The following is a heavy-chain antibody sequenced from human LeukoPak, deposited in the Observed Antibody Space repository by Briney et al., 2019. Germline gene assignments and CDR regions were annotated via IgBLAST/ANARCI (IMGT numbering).Heavy chain of an antibody. V-gene: IGHV1-2*02. D-gene: IGHD2-15*01. CDR1: GYTFTAYY. CDR3: ARVDVAVVAGTPPPSYFYGLDV. Sequence: ASVKVSCKASGYTFTAYYIHWVRQAPGQGLEWMGWINPDSGGTNIAERFQGRVTMTRDTSIKTAYMELTRLTSGDTAVYYCARVDVAVVAGTPPPSYFYGLDVWGQGTTVTVSS. J-gene: IGHJ6*02. CDR2: INPDSGGT.